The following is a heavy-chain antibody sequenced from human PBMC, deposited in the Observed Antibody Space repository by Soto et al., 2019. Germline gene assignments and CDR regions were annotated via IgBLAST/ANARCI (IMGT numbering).Heavy chain of an antibody. CDR3: AKDRDKTYDFWSAPDAFDI. J-gene: IGHJ3*02. D-gene: IGHD3-3*01. Sequence: PGGSLRLSWAASGFPCGRYDMTWVRQAPGQGLEWVSGISGSGDRTYYADSVRARFTISRDNAKNTLYLQMRSLRVEDTALYYCAKDRDKTYDFWSAPDAFDIWGPGTMVIV. CDR2: ISGSGDRT. V-gene: IGHV3-23*01. CDR1: GFPCGRYD.